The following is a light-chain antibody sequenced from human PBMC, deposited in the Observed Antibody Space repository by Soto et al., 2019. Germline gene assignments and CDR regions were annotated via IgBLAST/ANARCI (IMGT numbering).Light chain of an antibody. CDR1: SGHSSYA. V-gene: IGLV4-69*01. J-gene: IGLJ3*02. CDR3: QTWGTGTRGV. CDR2: LNSDGSH. Sequence: QPVLTQSPSASASLGASVKLTCTLSSGHSSYAIAWHQQQPEKGPRYLMKLNSDGSHSKGDGIPDHFSGSSSGAERYLTISSLQSEDEADYYCQTWGTGTRGVFGGGTKLTVL.